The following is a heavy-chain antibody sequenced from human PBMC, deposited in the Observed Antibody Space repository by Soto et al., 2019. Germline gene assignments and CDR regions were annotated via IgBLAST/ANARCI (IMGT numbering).Heavy chain of an antibody. CDR3: AKAPNNYSYGNFDY. CDR2: VSFDGSNK. Sequence: QVQLVESGGGVVQPGRSLRLSCAASGFTFRNYGMHWVRQAPGKGLEWVAVVSFDGSNKYYVDSVKGRFTISRDNSKNTLYLQMNSLRAEDTAVYYCAKAPNNYSYGNFDYWGQGTLVTVSS. J-gene: IGHJ4*02. D-gene: IGHD5-18*01. CDR1: GFTFRNYG. V-gene: IGHV3-30*18.